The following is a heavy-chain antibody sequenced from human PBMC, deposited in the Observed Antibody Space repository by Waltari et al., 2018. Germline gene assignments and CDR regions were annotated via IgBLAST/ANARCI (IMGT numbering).Heavy chain of an antibody. CDR1: GGTFSSYA. Sequence: QVQLVQSGAEVKKPGSSVKVSCKASGGTFSSYAISWVRQAPGQGLEWMGGIIPIFGTANYAQKFQGRVTITADESTSTAYMELSSLRSEDTAMYYCARGGYYDSSGYYNWFDPWGQGTLVNVSS. CDR2: IIPIFGTA. J-gene: IGHJ5*02. D-gene: IGHD3-22*01. V-gene: IGHV1-69*01. CDR3: ARGGYYDSSGYYNWFDP.